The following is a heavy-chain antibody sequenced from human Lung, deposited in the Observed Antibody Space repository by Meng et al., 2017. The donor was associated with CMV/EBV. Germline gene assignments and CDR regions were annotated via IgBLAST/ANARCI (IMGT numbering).Heavy chain of an antibody. D-gene: IGHD6-19*01. CDR3: AKSSDNGWSS. Sequence: VQLVQSGAGGKRPGASAKISFQASGYSFSCFYLNWARPAPGHGLEWLGQVNTISDNTHLAQRFEGRIATTRGATINTAFMELTRLRANDSCVYCCAKSSDNGWSSWGPGTLVTVSS. CDR2: VNTISDNT. CDR1: GYSFSCFY. J-gene: IGHJ4*01. V-gene: IGHV1-2*01.